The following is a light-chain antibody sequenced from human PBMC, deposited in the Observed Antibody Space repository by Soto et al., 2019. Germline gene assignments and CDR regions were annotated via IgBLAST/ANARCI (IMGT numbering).Light chain of an antibody. Sequence: EIVLTQSPATLSLSPGDRATLSCRASQSIGIYLAWYQQTPGQSPRLLIYEASNRATGVPAKFSGTGSGTDFTLTISSLESEDFGIYYCQQRSTWPLTFGGGNRVEI. J-gene: IGKJ4*01. V-gene: IGKV3-11*01. CDR2: EAS. CDR3: QQRSTWPLT. CDR1: QSIGIY.